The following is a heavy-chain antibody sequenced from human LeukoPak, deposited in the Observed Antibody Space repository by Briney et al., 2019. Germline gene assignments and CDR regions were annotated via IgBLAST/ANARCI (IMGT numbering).Heavy chain of an antibody. CDR1: GFTFSNYG. Sequence: PGGSLRLSCAASGFTFSNYGMNWVRQAPGKGLEGVADISYDGSNKYYADSVKGRFTISRGNSKNTVYLQMNSLRAEDTAVYYCARDPRRSSQTGYFDYWGQGTLVTVSS. CDR3: ARDPRRSSQTGYFDY. J-gene: IGHJ4*02. CDR2: ISYDGSNK. D-gene: IGHD6-13*01. V-gene: IGHV3-30*03.